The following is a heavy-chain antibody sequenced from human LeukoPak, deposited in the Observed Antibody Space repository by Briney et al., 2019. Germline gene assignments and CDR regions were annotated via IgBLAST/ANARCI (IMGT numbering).Heavy chain of an antibody. CDR2: IKSDGSST. Sequence: GGSLRLSCAASGFTFRSYWMHWVRLPPGKGLVWVSRIKSDGSSTSYADFVKGRFTISRDNAKNTLYLQMNSLRAEDTALYYCARSGVGYCTNGVCFVDYWGQGTLVTVSS. J-gene: IGHJ4*02. V-gene: IGHV3-74*01. D-gene: IGHD2-8*01. CDR3: ARSGVGYCTNGVCFVDY. CDR1: GFTFRSYW.